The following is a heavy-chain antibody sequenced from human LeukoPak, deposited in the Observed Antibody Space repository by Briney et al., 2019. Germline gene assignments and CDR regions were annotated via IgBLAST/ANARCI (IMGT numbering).Heavy chain of an antibody. Sequence: GGSLRLSCAASGFTFSSYAIHWVRQAPGKGLEWVAVVSYDGTNKYYTDSVKGRFTISRDNSKSTLYLQMNSLRAEDTAVYYCVRSVQLWYPTLDYWGQGTLVTVSS. V-gene: IGHV3-30*04. CDR1: GFTFSSYA. CDR2: VSYDGTNK. CDR3: VRSVQLWYPTLDY. J-gene: IGHJ4*02. D-gene: IGHD5-18*01.